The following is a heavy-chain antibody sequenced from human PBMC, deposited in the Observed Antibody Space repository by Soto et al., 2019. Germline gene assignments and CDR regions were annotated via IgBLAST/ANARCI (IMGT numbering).Heavy chain of an antibody. V-gene: IGHV3-30-3*01. CDR3: ARDRGDFKSGYYDYSYYPVEV. J-gene: IGHJ6*02. D-gene: IGHD3-3*01. Sequence: GGSRRFSWAPSEFTFSSFAMNWVRKAPGKGRDWVAAMSYEGSNKNYADSVKGRFTNSRDNSKNSLYLQRTRLRAEDMAVYYCARDRGDFKSGYYDYSYYPVEVWGQGTTVTVSS. CDR2: MSYEGSNK. CDR1: EFTFSSFA.